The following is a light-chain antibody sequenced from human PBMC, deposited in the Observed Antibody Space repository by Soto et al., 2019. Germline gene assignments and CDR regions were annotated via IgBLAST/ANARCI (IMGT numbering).Light chain of an antibody. CDR1: HSVSSS. CDR2: GAS. Sequence: EVGMTQSPATLSVSPGERATLSCRASHSVSSSLAWYQQKPGQAPRLLISGASTRATGIPDRFSGSGSGTDFTLTISRLEPEDFAVYYCQQYGSSLWTFGQGTKV. CDR3: QQYGSSLWT. J-gene: IGKJ1*01. V-gene: IGKV3-20*01.